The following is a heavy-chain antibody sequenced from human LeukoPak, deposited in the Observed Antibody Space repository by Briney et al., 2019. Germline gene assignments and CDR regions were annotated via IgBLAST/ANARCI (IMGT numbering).Heavy chain of an antibody. CDR2: INPNSGGT. CDR3: ARGVVPAASPGNWFDS. J-gene: IGHJ5*01. CDR1: GYTFTGYY. V-gene: IGHV1-2*02. Sequence: ASVKVSCKASGYTFTGYYMHWVRQAPGQGLEWMGWINPNSGGTNYAQKFQGRVTMTRDTSISTAYMELSRLRSDDTAVYYCARGVVPAASPGNWFDSWGQGTLVTVSS. D-gene: IGHD2-2*01.